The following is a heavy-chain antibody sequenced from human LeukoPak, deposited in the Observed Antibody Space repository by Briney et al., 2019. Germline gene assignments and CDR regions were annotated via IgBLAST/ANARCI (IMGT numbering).Heavy chain of an antibody. V-gene: IGHV3-53*01. J-gene: IGHJ4*02. CDR1: GFTVSSNY. CDR2: IYSGGST. CDR3: ARDWGDGYNYVALDY. Sequence: GGSLRLSCAASGFTVSSNYMSWVRQAPGKGLEWVSVIYSGGSTYYADSVKGRFTISRDNSKNTLYLQMNSLRAEDTAVYYCARDWGDGYNYVALDYWGQGTLVTVSS. D-gene: IGHD5-24*01.